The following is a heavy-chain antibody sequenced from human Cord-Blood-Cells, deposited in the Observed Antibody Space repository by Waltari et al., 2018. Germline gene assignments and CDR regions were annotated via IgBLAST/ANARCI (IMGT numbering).Heavy chain of an antibody. Sequence: EVQLLESGGGLVQPGGSLRPACAASGFTFSSYAMSGVRQAPGQGLEWVSAISGSGGSTYYADSVKGRFTISRDNSKNTLYLQMNSLRAEDTAVYYCAKIITMVQGVSDYWGQGTLVTVSS. J-gene: IGHJ4*02. D-gene: IGHD3-10*01. CDR1: GFTFSSYA. V-gene: IGHV3-23*01. CDR3: AKIITMVQGVSDY. CDR2: ISGSGGST.